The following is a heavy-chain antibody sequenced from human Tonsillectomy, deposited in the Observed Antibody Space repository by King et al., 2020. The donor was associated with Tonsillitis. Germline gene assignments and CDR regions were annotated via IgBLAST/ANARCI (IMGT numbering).Heavy chain of an antibody. CDR2: KDFSGYS. CDR1: DDSAILNSNY. V-gene: IGHV4-39*01. D-gene: IGHD6-13*01. CDR3: ARRRDPYSRPHFDF. J-gene: IGHJ4*02. Sequence: QLQESGPGLVKPSETLSLTCKVSDDSAILNSNYWGWIRQPPGKGREWIGSKDFSGYSYYSPSLDGRVSISADTSTNQLSLRLTSVTAADTAVYFCARRRDPYSRPHFDFWGQGTLVTVSS.